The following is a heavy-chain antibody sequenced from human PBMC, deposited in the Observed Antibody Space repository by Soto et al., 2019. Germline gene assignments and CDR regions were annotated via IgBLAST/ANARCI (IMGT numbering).Heavy chain of an antibody. CDR3: ARTHRGAGTFDY. D-gene: IGHD6-25*01. Sequence: QVQLVQSGAAVKKPGASVKVSCNPSGYDFNRYDISWVGQAPGQGLDCMGWIISNTYNANKKYAQKFQGRVTMTTDTSTTTAYMELRSLRSDDTAVYYCARTHRGAGTFDYRGPGTLITIST. V-gene: IGHV1-18*01. J-gene: IGHJ4*02. CDR2: IISNTYNANK. CDR1: GYDFNRYD.